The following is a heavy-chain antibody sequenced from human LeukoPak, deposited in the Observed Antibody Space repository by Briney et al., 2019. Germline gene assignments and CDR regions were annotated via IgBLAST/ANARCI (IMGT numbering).Heavy chain of an antibody. CDR2: INAGNGNT. Sequence: GASVKVSCKASGGTFSSYAISWVRQAPGQRLEWMGWINAGNGNTKYSQKFQGRVTITRDTSASTAYMELSSLRSEDTAVYYCARDYDYGAVDYWGQGTLVTVSS. CDR3: ARDYDYGAVDY. J-gene: IGHJ4*02. V-gene: IGHV1-3*01. CDR1: GGTFSSYA. D-gene: IGHD4-17*01.